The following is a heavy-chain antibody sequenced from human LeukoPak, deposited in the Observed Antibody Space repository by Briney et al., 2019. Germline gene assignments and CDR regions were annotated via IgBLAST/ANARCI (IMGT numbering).Heavy chain of an antibody. CDR1: GFTFSSYE. CDR3: ARDLSRLSV. D-gene: IGHD5/OR15-5a*01. V-gene: IGHV3-48*03. CDR2: ISSSGNTI. Sequence: GGSVRLSCAASGFTFSSYEMNWVRQAPGKGLEWVSYISSSGNTIYYADSVKGRFTISRDNAKNSLYLQMNSLRAEDTAIYYCARDLSRLSVWGQGTLVTVSS. J-gene: IGHJ4*02.